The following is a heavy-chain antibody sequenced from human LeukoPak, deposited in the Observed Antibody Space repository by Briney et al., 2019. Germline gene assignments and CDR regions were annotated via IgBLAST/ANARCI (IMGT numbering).Heavy chain of an antibody. Sequence: GGSLRLPCAASGFTFTDYSMTWVRQAPGKGLEWVSSISTVSTYTFYSDSAKGRFTITRDNAKNTLYLQMSSLSAEDTGVYYCARDGSGFYLYYYMDVWGRGTTVTVSS. CDR1: GFTFTDYS. D-gene: IGHD6-25*01. CDR3: ARDGSGFYLYYYMDV. CDR2: ISTVSTYT. J-gene: IGHJ6*03. V-gene: IGHV3-21*01.